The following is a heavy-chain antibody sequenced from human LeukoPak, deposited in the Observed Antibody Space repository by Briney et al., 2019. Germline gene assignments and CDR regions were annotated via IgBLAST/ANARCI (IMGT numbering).Heavy chain of an antibody. CDR3: AGSKGVNWFDP. CDR1: GFTFSSYW. Sequence: PGGSLRLSCAASGFTFSSYWMHWVRQAAGKGLAWVSRVNSDGSGTSYADSVKGRFTISRDNAKNTLYLQMNSLRAEDTAVYYCAGSKGVNWFDPWGQGTLVTVSS. D-gene: IGHD3-10*01. V-gene: IGHV3-74*01. CDR2: VNSDGSGT. J-gene: IGHJ5*02.